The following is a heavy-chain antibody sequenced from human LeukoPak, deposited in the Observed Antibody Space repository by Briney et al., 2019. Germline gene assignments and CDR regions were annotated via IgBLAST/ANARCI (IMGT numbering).Heavy chain of an antibody. Sequence: GGSLRLSCAASGFTFNDYYMSWIRQAPGKGLEWVSYISSSSTSPNYADSVKGRFTISRDNAKNSLYLQMSSLEVEDTAVYYCARARVSVNYYHFDKWGQGTLVTVSA. CDR3: ARARVSVNYYHFDK. J-gene: IGHJ4*02. CDR1: GFTFNDYY. V-gene: IGHV3-11*03. D-gene: IGHD3-10*01. CDR2: ISSSSTSP.